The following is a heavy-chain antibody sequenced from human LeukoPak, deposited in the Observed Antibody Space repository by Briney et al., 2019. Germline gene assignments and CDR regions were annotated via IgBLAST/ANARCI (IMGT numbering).Heavy chain of an antibody. V-gene: IGHV1-69*04. CDR3: ARWAASRDIGFDY. D-gene: IGHD2-15*01. CDR1: GGTFSSYA. CDR2: IIPILGIA. Sequence: SVKVSCKASGGTFSSYAISWVRQAPGQGLEWMGRIIPILGIANYAQKFQGRVTITADKSTSTAYMELSSLRSEDTAVYYCARWAASRDIGFDYWGQGTLVTVSS. J-gene: IGHJ4*02.